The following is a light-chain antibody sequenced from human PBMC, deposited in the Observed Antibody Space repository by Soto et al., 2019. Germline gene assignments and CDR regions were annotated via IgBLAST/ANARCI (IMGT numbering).Light chain of an antibody. V-gene: IGLV3-21*02. CDR1: NIEIKS. CDR3: QVWDTTSHVI. Sequence: SYELTQPPSVSVAPGQTARITCGGNNIEIKSVHWYQQKPGQAPVLVVYDDRDRTTGIPERFSGSNSANTATLTTSRVEAGDEADYYCQVWDTTSHVIFGGGTKLTVL. J-gene: IGLJ2*01. CDR2: DDR.